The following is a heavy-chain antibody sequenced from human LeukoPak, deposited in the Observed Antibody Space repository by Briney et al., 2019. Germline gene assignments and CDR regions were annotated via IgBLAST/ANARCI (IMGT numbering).Heavy chain of an antibody. CDR3: ARGKVGATVTVPFDY. CDR2: INHSGST. V-gene: IGHV4-34*01. CDR1: GGSFSGYY. Sequence: SETLSLTCAVYGGSFSGYYWSWIRQPPGKGLEWIGEINHSGSTNYNPSLKSRVTISVDTSKNQFSLKLSSVTAADTAVYYCARGKVGATVTVPFDYWGQGTLVTVSS. D-gene: IGHD1-26*01. J-gene: IGHJ4*02.